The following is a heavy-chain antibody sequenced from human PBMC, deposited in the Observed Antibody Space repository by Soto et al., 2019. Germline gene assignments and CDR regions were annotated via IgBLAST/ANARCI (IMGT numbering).Heavy chain of an antibody. CDR3: ARGNNWNYRLFDP. V-gene: IGHV3-21*01. D-gene: IGHD1-7*01. CDR1: GFTFSSYS. J-gene: IGHJ5*02. CDR2: ISSSSSYI. Sequence: PGGSLRLSCAASGFTFSSYSMNWVRQAPGKGLEWVSSISSSSSYIYYADSVKGRFTTSRDNAKNSLYLQMNSLRAEDTAVYYCARGNNWNYRLFDPWGQGTLVTVSS.